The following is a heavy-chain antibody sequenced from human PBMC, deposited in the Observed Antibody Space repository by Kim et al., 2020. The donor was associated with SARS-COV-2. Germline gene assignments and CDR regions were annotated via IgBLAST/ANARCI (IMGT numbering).Heavy chain of an antibody. J-gene: IGHJ4*02. D-gene: IGHD3-9*01. Sequence: ASVKVSCKASGYTFTSYDLNWVRQATGQGLEWMGWMNPNIGNAGYAQKFQGRVTVTMDPSITTAYMELSSLRSEDTAVYYCARGVRTISNYDYWGQGTLV. CDR3: ARGVRTISNYDY. CDR1: GYTFTSYD. CDR2: MNPNIGNA. V-gene: IGHV1-8*01.